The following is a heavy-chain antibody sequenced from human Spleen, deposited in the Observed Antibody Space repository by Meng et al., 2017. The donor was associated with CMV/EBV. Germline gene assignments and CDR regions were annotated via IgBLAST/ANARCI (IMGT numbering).Heavy chain of an antibody. Sequence: YYMHWARQAPGRGRERVGSINPDTCDSNYAQKLQGGVTMTRDTFITTAYMEVSRIRSDDTTLYYCARERYLVPAASPDYYYYGMDVWGQGTMVTVSS. J-gene: IGHJ6*02. CDR3: ARERYLVPAASPDYYYYGMDV. CDR2: INPDTCDS. V-gene: IGHV1-2*02. D-gene: IGHD2-2*01. CDR1: YY.